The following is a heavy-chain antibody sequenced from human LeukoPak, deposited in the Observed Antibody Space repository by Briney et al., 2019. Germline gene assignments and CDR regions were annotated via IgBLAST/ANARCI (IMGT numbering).Heavy chain of an antibody. D-gene: IGHD1-26*01. V-gene: IGHV4-61*08. CDR1: GGSISSGGYY. Sequence: PSETLSLTCTVSGGSISSGGYYWSWIRQHPGKGLEWIGYIYYSGSTNYNPSLTSRVTISVDTSKNQFSLKLSSVTAADTAVYYCARLASYYDPHMDYWGQGTLVTVSS. CDR3: ARLASYYDPHMDY. CDR2: IYYSGST. J-gene: IGHJ4*02.